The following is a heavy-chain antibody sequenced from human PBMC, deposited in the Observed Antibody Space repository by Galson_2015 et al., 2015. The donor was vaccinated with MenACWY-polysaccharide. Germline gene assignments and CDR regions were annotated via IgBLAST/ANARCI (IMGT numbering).Heavy chain of an antibody. CDR2: ISSGSSTI. CDR1: GFTFSSYS. V-gene: IGHV3-48*02. D-gene: IGHD2-15*01. Sequence: LSCAASGFTFSSYSMNWVRQAPGKGLEWVSYISSGSSTIYYADSVKGRFTISRDNAKNSLYLQMNSLGDEDTAVYYCARDLGGQIWGQGTLVTVSS. J-gene: IGHJ4*02. CDR3: ARDLGGQI.